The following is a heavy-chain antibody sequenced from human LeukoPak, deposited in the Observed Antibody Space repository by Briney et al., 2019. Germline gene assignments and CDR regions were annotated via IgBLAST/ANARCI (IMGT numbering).Heavy chain of an antibody. J-gene: IGHJ4*02. D-gene: IGHD2-8*02. V-gene: IGHV3-30*02. CDR2: IRYDGSNK. CDR3: ARDTRGHPDY. CDR1: GFTFSSYG. Sequence: GGSLRLSCAASGFTFSSYGMHWVRQAPGKGLEWVAFIRYDGSNKYYADSVKGRFTISRDNAKNSLYLQMNSLRAEDTAVYYCARDTRGHPDYWGQGTLVIVSS.